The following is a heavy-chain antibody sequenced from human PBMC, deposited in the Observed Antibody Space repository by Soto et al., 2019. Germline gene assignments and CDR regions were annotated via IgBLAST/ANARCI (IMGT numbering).Heavy chain of an antibody. D-gene: IGHD3-16*01. J-gene: IGHJ4*02. Sequence: GGSLRLSCAASGFTFSSYGMHWVRQAPGKGLEWVAVIWYDGSNKYYADSVKGRFTISRDNSKNTLYLQMNSLRAEDTAVYYCARALWGGLFDYWGQGTLVTVSS. CDR1: GFTFSSYG. CDR2: IWYDGSNK. V-gene: IGHV3-33*01. CDR3: ARALWGGLFDY.